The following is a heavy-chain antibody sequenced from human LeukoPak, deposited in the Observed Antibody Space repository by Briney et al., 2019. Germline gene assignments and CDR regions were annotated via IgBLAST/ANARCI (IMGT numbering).Heavy chain of an antibody. CDR3: ARDYYGSGSYFPYYFDY. CDR2: ISSSGSTI. V-gene: IGHV3-48*03. J-gene: IGHJ4*02. D-gene: IGHD3-10*01. CDR1: GFTFSSYE. Sequence: GGSLRLSCAASGFTFSSYEMNWVRQAPGKGLEWVSYISSSGSTIYYADSVKGRFTISRDNAKNSLYLQMNSLRAEDTAVYYCARDYYGSGSYFPYYFDYWGQGTLVTVSS.